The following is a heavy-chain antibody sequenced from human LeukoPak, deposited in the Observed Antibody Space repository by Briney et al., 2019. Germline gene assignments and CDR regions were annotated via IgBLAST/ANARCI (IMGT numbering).Heavy chain of an antibody. D-gene: IGHD3-9*01. V-gene: IGHV1-69*06. CDR2: IIPIFGTA. CDR1: GGTFSSYA. J-gene: IGHJ5*02. Sequence: SVKVSCKASGGTFSSYAISWVRQAPGQGLEWMGGIIPIFGTANYAQKFQGRVTITADKSTSTAYMELSSPRSEDTAVYYCARGGRGDILTGLNPYNWFDPWGQGTLVTVSS. CDR3: ARGGRGDILTGLNPYNWFDP.